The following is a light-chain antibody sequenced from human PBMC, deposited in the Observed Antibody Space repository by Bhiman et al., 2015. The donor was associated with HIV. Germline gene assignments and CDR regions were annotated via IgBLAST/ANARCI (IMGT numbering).Light chain of an antibody. CDR1: SSNIGAGYD. CDR2: RNN. V-gene: IGLV1-47*01. J-gene: IGLJ1*01. Sequence: QTVLTQPPSVSGAPGQRVTISCTGDSSNIGAGYDVHWYQQVPGTAPKVLIYRNNQRPSGVPDRFSGSKSGTSASLAISGLRSEDEADYYCAAWDDSLSGPDVFGTGTKVTVL. CDR3: AAWDDSLSGPDV.